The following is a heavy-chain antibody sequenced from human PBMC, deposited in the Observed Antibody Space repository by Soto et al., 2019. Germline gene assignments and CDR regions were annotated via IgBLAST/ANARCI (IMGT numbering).Heavy chain of an antibody. V-gene: IGHV3-48*03. CDR2: SSSSGVAT. CDR3: ARALYFSSTGCSRSLEDI. CDR1: GFTFSIHE. Sequence: SLRLSCAASGFTFSIHEMNCLRQAPGKGLEGVAYSSSSGVATYYADSVNGRFTIYRDNAKNSLYLQMNSLRAEDTAVYYCARALYFSSTGCSRSLEDIWAQGSIVAVSS. D-gene: IGHD2-2*01. J-gene: IGHJ3*02.